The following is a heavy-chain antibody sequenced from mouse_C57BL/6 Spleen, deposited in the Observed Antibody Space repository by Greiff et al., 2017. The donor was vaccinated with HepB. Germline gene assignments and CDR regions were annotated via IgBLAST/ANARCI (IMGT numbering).Heavy chain of an antibody. Sequence: EVQLQQSGPELVKPGASVKISCKASGYTFTDYYMNWVKQSHGKSLEWIGDINPNNGGTSYNQKFKGKATLTVDKSSSTAYMELRSLTSEDSAVYYCARRGEGGFDYWGQGTTLTVSS. CDR1: GYTFTDYY. D-gene: IGHD3-3*01. CDR3: ARRGEGGFDY. CDR2: INPNNGGT. J-gene: IGHJ2*01. V-gene: IGHV1-26*01.